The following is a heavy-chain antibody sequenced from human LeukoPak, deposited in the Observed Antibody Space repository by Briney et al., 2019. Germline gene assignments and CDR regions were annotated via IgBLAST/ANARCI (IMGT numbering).Heavy chain of an antibody. Sequence: PGGSLRLSCAASGFTFSSYSMNWVRQAPGKGLEWVSSISSSSSYIYYADSVKGRFTISRDNAKNSLYLHMNSLRAEDTAVYYCARASSGYEDGFDYRGQGTLVTASS. CDR1: GFTFSSYS. CDR3: ARASSGYEDGFDY. V-gene: IGHV3-21*01. D-gene: IGHD5-12*01. J-gene: IGHJ4*02. CDR2: ISSSSSYI.